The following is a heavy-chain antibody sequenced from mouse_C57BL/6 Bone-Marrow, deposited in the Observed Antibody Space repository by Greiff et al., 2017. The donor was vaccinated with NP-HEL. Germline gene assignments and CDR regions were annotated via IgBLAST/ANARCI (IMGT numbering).Heavy chain of an antibody. CDR1: GYTFTSYW. CDR2: IDPSDSET. V-gene: IGHV1-52*01. CDR3: ARRGRVFYYDYDEDAMDY. Sequence: VKLQQPGAELVRPGSSVKLSCKASGYTFTSYWMHWVKQRPIQGLEWIGNIDPSDSETHYNQKFKDKATLTVDKSSSTAYMQLSSLTSEDSAVYYCARRGRVFYYDYDEDAMDYWGQGTSVTVSS. D-gene: IGHD2-4*01. J-gene: IGHJ4*01.